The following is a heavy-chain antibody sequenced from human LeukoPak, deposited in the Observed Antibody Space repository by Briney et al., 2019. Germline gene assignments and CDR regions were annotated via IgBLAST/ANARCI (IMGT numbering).Heavy chain of an antibody. V-gene: IGHV1-69*13. CDR3: ARTIFGVVMDYYYYYYMDV. CDR2: IIPIFGTA. J-gene: IGHJ6*03. D-gene: IGHD3-3*01. Sequence: VASVKVSCKASGGTFSSYAISWVRQAPGQGLEWMGGIIPIFGTAYYAQKFQGRVTITADESTSTAYMELSSLRSEDTAVYYCARTIFGVVMDYYYYYYMDVWGKGTTVTVSS. CDR1: GGTFSSYA.